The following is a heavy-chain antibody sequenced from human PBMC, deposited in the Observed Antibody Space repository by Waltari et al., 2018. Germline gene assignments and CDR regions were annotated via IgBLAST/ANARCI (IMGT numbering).Heavy chain of an antibody. J-gene: IGHJ3*01. CDR2: MYAGGSS. CDR3: AGGYARDSSGNYATWAFDF. V-gene: IGHV3-53*01. CDR1: GLIVSTKS. D-gene: IGHD3-22*01. Sequence: EVQLVESGGGLIQPGGSMRLSLVTPGLIVSTKSMSWDPQAPGKGLEWVSVMYAGGSSHFADSVKGRFTISSDNSKNTLYLQMNSLRAEDTAVYYCAGGYARDSSGNYATWAFDFWGQGTMVTVSS.